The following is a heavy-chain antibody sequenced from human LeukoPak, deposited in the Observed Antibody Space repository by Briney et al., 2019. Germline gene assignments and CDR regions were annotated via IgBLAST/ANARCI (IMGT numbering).Heavy chain of an antibody. CDR3: ARDSSTSWSLYYYYYGMDV. CDR2: ISSSGSTI. CDR1: GFTFSSYE. D-gene: IGHD2-2*01. Sequence: PGGSLRLSCAASGFTFSSYEMNWVRQAPGKELEWVSYISSSGSTIYYADSVKGRFTISRDNAKNSLYLQMNSLRAEDTAVYYCARDSSTSWSLYYYYYGMDVWGKGTTVTVSS. J-gene: IGHJ6*04. V-gene: IGHV3-48*03.